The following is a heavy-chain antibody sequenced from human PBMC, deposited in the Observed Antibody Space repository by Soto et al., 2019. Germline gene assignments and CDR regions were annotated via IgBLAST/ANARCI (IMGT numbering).Heavy chain of an antibody. D-gene: IGHD1-26*01. Sequence: SETLSLTCAVYGGSFSGYYWSWIRQPPGKGLEWIGEINHSGSTNYNPSLKSRVTISVDRSKNQFSLKLSSVTAADTAVYYCARVSGSYYYGMDVWGQGTTVTVSS. CDR2: INHSGST. V-gene: IGHV4-34*01. CDR3: ARVSGSYYYGMDV. CDR1: GGSFSGYY. J-gene: IGHJ6*02.